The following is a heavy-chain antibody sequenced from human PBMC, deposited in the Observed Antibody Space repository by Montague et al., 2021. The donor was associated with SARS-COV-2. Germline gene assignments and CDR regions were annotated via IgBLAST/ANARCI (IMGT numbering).Heavy chain of an antibody. V-gene: IGHV3-30-3*01. CDR1: GFTFSSYA. J-gene: IGHJ3*02. CDR2: ISYDGSNT. D-gene: IGHD1-26*01. CDR3: AGAYSGSYFAAFDI. Sequence: SLRLSCAASGFTFSSYAMHWVRQAPGKGLEWVAVISYDGSNTYYADSVKGRFTISRDNSKNTLYLQMNSLRAEDTAVYYCAGAYSGSYFAAFDIWGQGTMVTVSS.